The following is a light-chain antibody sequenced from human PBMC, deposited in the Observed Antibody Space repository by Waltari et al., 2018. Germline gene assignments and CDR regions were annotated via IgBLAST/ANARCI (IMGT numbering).Light chain of an antibody. CDR2: EVS. J-gene: IGLJ1*01. CDR3: SSYTSSSSYV. CDR1: SSDVGSYNR. V-gene: IGLV2-18*02. Sequence: QSALTQPPSVSGSPGQSVTISCTGTSSDVGSYNRVSWYQQPPGKAPKLMIYEVSNRPSGVPDRFSGSKSGNTAYLTISGLQAEDEADYYCSSYTSSSSYVFGTGTKVPVL.